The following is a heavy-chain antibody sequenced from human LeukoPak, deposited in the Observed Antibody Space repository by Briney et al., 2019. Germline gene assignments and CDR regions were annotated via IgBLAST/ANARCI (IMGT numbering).Heavy chain of an antibody. Sequence: GGSLRLSCAASGFTFSSYWMSWVRQAPGKGLEWVADIKEDGSEKYYVDSVKGRFTISRDNAKNSLYLQMNSLRAEDMALYYCAKARTPQYSGSYYPYFDYWGQGTLVTVSS. CDR3: AKARTPQYSGSYYPYFDY. V-gene: IGHV3-7*03. J-gene: IGHJ4*02. CDR2: IKEDGSEK. CDR1: GFTFSSYW. D-gene: IGHD1-26*01.